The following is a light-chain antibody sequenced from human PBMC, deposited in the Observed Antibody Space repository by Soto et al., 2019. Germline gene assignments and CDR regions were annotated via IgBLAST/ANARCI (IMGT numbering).Light chain of an antibody. J-gene: IGKJ5*01. CDR1: QTVISTH. CDR2: ATS. Sequence: IILTQSPGTLSLSPGEGATLSCKASQTVISTHLAWYQQKPGQAPRLLIYATSNRATGIPDRFSGSGSGRDCTLTIDRLEPEDFAVYYGQQYDSSSVTFGQGTRRDLK. V-gene: IGKV3-20*01. CDR3: QQYDSSSVT.